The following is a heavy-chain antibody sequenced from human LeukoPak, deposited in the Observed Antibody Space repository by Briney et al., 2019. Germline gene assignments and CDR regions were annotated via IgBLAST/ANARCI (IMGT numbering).Heavy chain of an antibody. CDR1: GYTFTGYY. D-gene: IGHD3-22*01. CDR2: INPNSGGT. Sequence: ASVKVSCKASGYTFTGYYMHWVRQAPGQGLEWMGWINPNSGGTNCAQKFQGRVTMTRDTSISTAHMELSRLRSDDTAVYYCARAQNYYDSSGYQPYRYWGQGTLVTVSS. J-gene: IGHJ4*02. CDR3: ARAQNYYDSSGYQPYRY. V-gene: IGHV1-2*02.